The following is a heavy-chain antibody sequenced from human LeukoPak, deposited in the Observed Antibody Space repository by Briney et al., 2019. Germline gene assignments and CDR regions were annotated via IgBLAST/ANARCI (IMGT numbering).Heavy chain of an antibody. CDR3: AREGIAFGYYMDV. CDR2: IYYSGST. D-gene: IGHD6-13*01. CDR1: GGSISSYY. J-gene: IGHJ6*03. V-gene: IGHV4-59*01. Sequence: SETLSLTCTVSGGSISSYYWSWIRQPPGKGLEWIGYIYYSGSTNYNPSLKSRVTISVDTSMNQFSPKLSSVTAADTAVYYCAREGIAFGYYMDVWGKGTTVTVSS.